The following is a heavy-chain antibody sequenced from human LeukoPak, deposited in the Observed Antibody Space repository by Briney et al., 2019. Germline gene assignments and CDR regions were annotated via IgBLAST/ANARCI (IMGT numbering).Heavy chain of an antibody. J-gene: IGHJ3*02. CDR3: ATFPLASGADAFDI. D-gene: IGHD3-10*01. CDR1: GYAFTDYG. V-gene: IGHV7-4-1*02. CDR2: INTNTGNP. Sequence: ASVKVSCKASGYAFTDYGMNWVRQAPGQGLEWMGWINTNTGNPTYAQDFTGRFVFSLDTSVSTAYLQINSLEAEDTAMYYCATFPLASGADAFDIWGQGTVVTVSS.